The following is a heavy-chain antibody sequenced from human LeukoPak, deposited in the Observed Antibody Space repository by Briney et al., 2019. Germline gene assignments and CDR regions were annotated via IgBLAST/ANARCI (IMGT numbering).Heavy chain of an antibody. D-gene: IGHD3-22*01. Sequence: PGGSLRLSCAVSGITLSNYGMSWVRQAPGKGLEWVAGISGSGGSTNHADSVKGRFTISRDSPKNTLYLQMNSLRAEDTAVYFCAKRGVVIRVILVGFHKEAYYFDSWGQGALVTVPS. CDR2: ISGSGGST. CDR1: GITLSNYG. V-gene: IGHV3-23*01. CDR3: AKRGVVIRVILVGFHKEAYYFDS. J-gene: IGHJ4*02.